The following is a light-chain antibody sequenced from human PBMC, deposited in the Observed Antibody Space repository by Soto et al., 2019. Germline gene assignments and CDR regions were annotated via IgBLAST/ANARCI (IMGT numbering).Light chain of an antibody. CDR1: SGRSSYT. V-gene: IGLV4-69*01. J-gene: IGLJ2*01. CDR3: QTWGTGIV. Sequence: QLVLTQSPSASASLGASVKLTCTLTSGRSSYTIAWHQQKPEKGPRYLMKVNSDGSHSKGHGIPDRFSGSSSGAERYLIISSLQSDDEADYYCQTWGTGIVFGGGTKLTVL. CDR2: VNSDGSH.